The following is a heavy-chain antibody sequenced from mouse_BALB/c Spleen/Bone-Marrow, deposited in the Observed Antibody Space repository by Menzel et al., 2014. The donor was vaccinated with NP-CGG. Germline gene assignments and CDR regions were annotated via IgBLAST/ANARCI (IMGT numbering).Heavy chain of an antibody. CDR1: GYTFTSYV. Sequence: EVKLVESGPELVKPGASVKMSCKASGYTFTSYVMHWVKQKPGQGLEWIGYINPYNDGTNYNEKFKGKATLTADKSSSTAYMQLSSLTSDDSAVYFCARGDYRSYYFDYWGQGTTLTVSA. CDR2: INPYNDGT. CDR3: ARGDYRSYYFDY. V-gene: IGHV1-14*01. D-gene: IGHD2-14*01. J-gene: IGHJ2*01.